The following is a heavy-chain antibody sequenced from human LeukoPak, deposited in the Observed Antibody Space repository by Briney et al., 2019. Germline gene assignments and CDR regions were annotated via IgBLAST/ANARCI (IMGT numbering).Heavy chain of an antibody. Sequence: SETLSLTCAVYGGCFGGYYWSWIRQPPGKGLEWIGEINHRGSTNYNPSLKSRVTISVDTSKNQFSLKLSSVTAADTAVYYCASSYGPSYDYGDYVSYFDYWGQGTLVTVSS. D-gene: IGHD4-17*01. CDR3: ASSYGPSYDYGDYVSYFDY. CDR2: INHRGST. J-gene: IGHJ4*02. V-gene: IGHV4-34*01. CDR1: GGCFGGYY.